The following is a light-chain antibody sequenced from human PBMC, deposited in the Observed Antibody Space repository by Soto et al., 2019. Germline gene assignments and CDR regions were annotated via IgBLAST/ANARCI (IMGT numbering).Light chain of an antibody. CDR2: RAS. V-gene: IGKV3-15*01. Sequence: EILLTQSPATLAVSPGEGATLSRRASQSVRDNLAWYQQKPGQAPRLLIYRASTRATGVPARFSGSGSGTEFTLTISSLQSEDVSVYFCQHYNFWPHTFGQGTKLEIK. CDR1: QSVRDN. CDR3: QHYNFWPHT. J-gene: IGKJ2*01.